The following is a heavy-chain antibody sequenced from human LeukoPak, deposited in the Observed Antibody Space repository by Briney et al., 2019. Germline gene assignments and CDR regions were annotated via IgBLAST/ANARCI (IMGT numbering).Heavy chain of an antibody. J-gene: IGHJ4*02. D-gene: IGHD3-9*01. CDR2: ISSSGSTI. Sequence: GGSLRLSCAASGFTFSSYEMNWVRQAPGKGLEWVSYISSSGSTIYYADSVKGRFTIFRDNAKNSLYLQMNSLRAEDTAVYYCASSSYDILTGYYRELDYWGQGTLVTVSS. V-gene: IGHV3-48*03. CDR1: GFTFSSYE. CDR3: ASSSYDILTGYYRELDY.